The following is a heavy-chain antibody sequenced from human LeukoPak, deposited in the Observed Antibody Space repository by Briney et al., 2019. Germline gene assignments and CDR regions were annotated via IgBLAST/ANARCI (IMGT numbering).Heavy chain of an antibody. CDR3: AKDLTSSGYYDSSGYYYNDAFDI. Sequence: GGSLRLSCAASGFTLSSYAMSWVRQAPGKGLEWVSAISGSGGSTYYADSVKGRFTISRDNSKNTLYLQMNSLRAEDTAVYYCAKDLTSSGYYDSSGYYYNDAFDIWGQGTMVTVSS. V-gene: IGHV3-23*01. CDR1: GFTLSSYA. CDR2: ISGSGGST. J-gene: IGHJ3*02. D-gene: IGHD3-22*01.